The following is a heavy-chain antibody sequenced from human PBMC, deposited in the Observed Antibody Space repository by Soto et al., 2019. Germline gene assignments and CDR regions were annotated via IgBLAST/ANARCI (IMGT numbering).Heavy chain of an antibody. V-gene: IGHV4-39*01. CDR3: ARRILSGYYRGDHGAFDI. Sequence: LQLQESGPGLVKPSETLSLTCTVSGGSISSSSYYWGWIRQPPGKGLEWIGSIYYSGSTYYNPSRNSRVTSTVDTSKDQFSRKLSAVTAADTSVYYCARRILSGYYRGDHGAFDIWGQGTMVTVSS. CDR2: IYYSGST. J-gene: IGHJ3*02. D-gene: IGHD3-9*01. CDR1: GGSISSSSYY.